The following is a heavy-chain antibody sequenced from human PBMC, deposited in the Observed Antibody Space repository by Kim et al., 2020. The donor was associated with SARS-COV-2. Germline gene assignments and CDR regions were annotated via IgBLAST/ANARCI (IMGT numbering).Heavy chain of an antibody. D-gene: IGHD6-13*01. Sequence: SETLSLTCAVYGGSFSGYYWSWIRQPPGKGLEWIGEINHSGSTNYNPSLKSRVTISVDTSKNQFSLKLSSVTAADTAVYYCASRGPARKSSSRNWFDPWGQGTLVTVSS. CDR1: GGSFSGYY. CDR2: INHSGST. CDR3: ASRGPARKSSSRNWFDP. V-gene: IGHV4-34*01. J-gene: IGHJ5*02.